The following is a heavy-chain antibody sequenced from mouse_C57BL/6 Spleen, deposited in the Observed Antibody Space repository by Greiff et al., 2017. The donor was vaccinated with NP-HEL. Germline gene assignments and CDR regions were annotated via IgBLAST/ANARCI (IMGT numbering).Heavy chain of an antibody. CDR3: ARGTTVLAKDN. Sequence: QVQLQQSGAELVKPGASVKLSCKASGYTFTSYWMHWVKPRPGQGLEWIGMIHPNSGSTNYNEKLQSKATRTVGREDTSAYMQLSSLTSEDSAVFYCARGTTVLAKDNWGKGTTLTVSS. J-gene: IGHJ2*01. CDR1: GYTFTSYW. CDR2: IHPNSGST. V-gene: IGHV1-64*01. D-gene: IGHD1-1*01.